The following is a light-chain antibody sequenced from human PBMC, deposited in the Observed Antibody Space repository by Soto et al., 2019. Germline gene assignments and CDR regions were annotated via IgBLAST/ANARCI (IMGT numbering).Light chain of an antibody. J-gene: IGKJ5*01. V-gene: IGKV1-9*01. CDR1: QVISTS. Sequence: DIQLTQSPSFLSPSIGESVTIRCLASQVISTSLAWYQVKPGKAPKLLIYAASTLESGVPSRFSATVSGTEFSLTITSLQPEDFATYYCQQLFDSPITFGQGTRLEIK. CDR3: QQLFDSPIT. CDR2: AAS.